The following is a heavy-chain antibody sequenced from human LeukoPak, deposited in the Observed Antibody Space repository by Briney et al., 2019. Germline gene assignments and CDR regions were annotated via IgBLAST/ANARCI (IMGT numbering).Heavy chain of an antibody. V-gene: IGHV4-39*01. CDR3: ASGIKFLYGSALQALDY. CDR2: IYYSGST. D-gene: IGHD3-10*01. Sequence: ASETLSLTCTVSGGSISSSSYYWGWIRQPPGKGLERIGSIYYSGSTYYNPSLKSRVTISVDTSKNQFSLRLSSVTAADTAVYYCASGIKFLYGSALQALDYWGQGTLVTVSS. CDR1: GGSISSSSYY. J-gene: IGHJ4*02.